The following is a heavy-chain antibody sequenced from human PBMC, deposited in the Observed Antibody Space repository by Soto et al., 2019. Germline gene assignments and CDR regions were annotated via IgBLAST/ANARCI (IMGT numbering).Heavy chain of an antibody. Sequence: SETLSLTCTVSGGSISSSSYYWGWIRQPPGKGLEWIGSIYYSGSTYYNPSLKSRVTISVDTSKNQFSLKLSSVTAADTAVYYCARHFRVQQWLVRGGYFDYWGQGTLVTVS. CDR1: GGSISSSSYY. V-gene: IGHV4-39*01. D-gene: IGHD6-19*01. J-gene: IGHJ4*02. CDR3: ARHFRVQQWLVRGGYFDY. CDR2: IYYSGST.